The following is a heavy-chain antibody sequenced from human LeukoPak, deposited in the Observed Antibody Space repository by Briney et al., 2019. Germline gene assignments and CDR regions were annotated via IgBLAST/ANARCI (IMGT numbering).Heavy chain of an antibody. CDR3: ARRVYAYYFDY. CDR1: GGSISSGGYY. J-gene: IGHJ4*02. CDR2: IYYSGST. D-gene: IGHD2-8*01. V-gene: IGHV4-61*08. Sequence: PSETLSLTCTVSGGSISSGGYYWSWIRQHPGKGLEWIGYIYYSGSTNYNPSLKSRVTISVDTSKNQFSLKLSSVTAADTAVYYCARRVYAYYFDYWGQGTLVTVSS.